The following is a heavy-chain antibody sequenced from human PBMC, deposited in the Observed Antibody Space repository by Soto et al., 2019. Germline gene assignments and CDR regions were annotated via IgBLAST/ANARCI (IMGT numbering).Heavy chain of an antibody. J-gene: IGHJ6*02. D-gene: IGHD6-19*01. CDR2: IYYSGST. Sequence: SETLSLTCSVSGGSMSNYYWSWIRQPPGRGLEWIGYIYYSGSTNYNPSLKSRVTISIDTSKHHFSLILRSVTAADSAAYYCARVPGGEALYSSGWNNYYYGMDVWGQGTTVT. CDR3: ARVPGGEALYSSGWNNYYYGMDV. V-gene: IGHV4-59*01. CDR1: GGSMSNYY.